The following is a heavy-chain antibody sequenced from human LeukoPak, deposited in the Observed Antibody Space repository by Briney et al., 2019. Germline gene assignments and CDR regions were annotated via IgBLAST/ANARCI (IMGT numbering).Heavy chain of an antibody. D-gene: IGHD6-19*01. CDR1: GYTLTELS. Sequence: ASVKVSCKVSGYTLTELSMHWVRQSPGKGLEWMGGFDPEHGETIYAQKFQGRVTMTEDTSTDTAYMDLSSLRSEDTAVYYCARDPYSSGWYSRRKAFDIWGQGTMVTVSS. CDR3: ARDPYSSGWYSRRKAFDI. J-gene: IGHJ3*02. V-gene: IGHV1-24*01. CDR2: FDPEHGET.